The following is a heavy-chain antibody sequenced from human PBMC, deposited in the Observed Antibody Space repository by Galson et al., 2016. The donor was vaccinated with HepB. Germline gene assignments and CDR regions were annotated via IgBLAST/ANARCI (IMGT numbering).Heavy chain of an antibody. CDR2: IYSGGDT. J-gene: IGHJ4*02. CDR1: GVTVGNNL. D-gene: IGHD4-23*01. Sequence: SLRLSCAASGVTVGNNLMSWVRQAPGKGLEWVSLIYSGGDTVYAESVKGRFSISRDSSKNTVYLQMNGLSAEDTAVYYCARNVPVVTPWGYWGQGTLVSVSS. V-gene: IGHV3-66*01. CDR3: ARNVPVVTPWGY.